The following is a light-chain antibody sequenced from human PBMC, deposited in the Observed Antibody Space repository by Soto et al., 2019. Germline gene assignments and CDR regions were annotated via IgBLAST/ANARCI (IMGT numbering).Light chain of an antibody. CDR2: DAS. V-gene: IGKV3-11*01. J-gene: IGKJ4*01. CDR3: QQRSNWPLT. CDR1: QSLSSL. Sequence: EIVLTQSPATLSLSPGERATLSCRASQSLSSLLAWYQQKSGQPPRLLVSDASNRATGVPARFSGSGSGTDFTLIISSLEPEDFAVYYCQQRSNWPLTFGGGTRVEI.